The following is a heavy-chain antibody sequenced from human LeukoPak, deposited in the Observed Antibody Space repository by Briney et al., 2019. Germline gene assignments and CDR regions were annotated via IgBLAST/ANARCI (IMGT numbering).Heavy chain of an antibody. Sequence: ASVKVSCKASGYTFTSYSISWVRQAPGQGLEWMGWISAYNGNTNYAQKLQGRVTMTTDTSTSTAYMELRSLRSDDTAVYYCTTTIDDAFDIWGQGTMVTVSS. V-gene: IGHV1-18*01. CDR3: TTTIDDAFDI. CDR1: GYTFTSYS. CDR2: ISAYNGNT. J-gene: IGHJ3*02. D-gene: IGHD5-24*01.